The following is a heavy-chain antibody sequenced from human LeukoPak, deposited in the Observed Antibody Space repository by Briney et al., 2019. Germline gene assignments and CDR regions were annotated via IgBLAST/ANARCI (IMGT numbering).Heavy chain of an antibody. CDR2: ISSDGGNE. V-gene: IGHV3-30*03. J-gene: IGHJ3*02. CDR3: ARDGRGYSAWDDAFDI. D-gene: IGHD5-18*01. CDR1: GFTFTSYG. Sequence: PGTSLRLSCAASGFTFTSYGMHWVRQAPGKGLEWVALISSDGGNENYADSVRGRFTISRDNSKNTLYLQMNSLRAEDTAVYYCARDGRGYSAWDDAFDIWGQGTMVTVSS.